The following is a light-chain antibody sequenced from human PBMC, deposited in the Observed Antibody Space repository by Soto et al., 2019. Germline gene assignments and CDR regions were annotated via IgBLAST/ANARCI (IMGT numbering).Light chain of an antibody. CDR2: RNN. Sequence: QSVLTQPPSASGTPGQRVTISCSGSGSNIGSNYVYWYQQLPGTAPKLLIYRNNQRPSGVPDRFSGSKSGTSASLAISGLRSEDEAVYYCAVWNDSMSGHVVRTGTKVPVL. CDR3: AVWNDSMSGHV. CDR1: GSNIGSNY. V-gene: IGLV1-47*01. J-gene: IGLJ1*01.